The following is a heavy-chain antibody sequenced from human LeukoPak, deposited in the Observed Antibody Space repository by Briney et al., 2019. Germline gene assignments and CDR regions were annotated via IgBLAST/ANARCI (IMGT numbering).Heavy chain of an antibody. V-gene: IGHV4-59*01. Sequence: MASETLSLTCTVSGGSISRYHWSWVRQPPGKGLEWIGYIYSSGSTYYNPSLKSRVTISLDTSKNQFSLRLSSVTAADTAMYYCARQDYTTGWYFLDQWGQGTLVTVSS. CDR1: GGSISRYH. CDR3: ARQDYTTGWYFLDQ. CDR2: IYSSGST. J-gene: IGHJ4*02. D-gene: IGHD6-19*01.